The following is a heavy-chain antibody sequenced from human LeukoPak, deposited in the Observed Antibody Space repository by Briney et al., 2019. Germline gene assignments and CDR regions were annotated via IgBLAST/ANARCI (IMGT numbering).Heavy chain of an antibody. V-gene: IGHV1-69*05. CDR1: GGTFSSYA. CDR3: ARVGAAAGTYYYYYGMDV. Sequence: SVKVSCKASGGTFSSYAISWVRQAPGQGLEWMGGIIPIFGTANYAQKFQGRVTITTDESTSTAYMELSSLRSEDTAVYYCARVGAAAGTYYYYYGMDVWGQGTTVTVSS. J-gene: IGHJ6*02. CDR2: IIPIFGTA. D-gene: IGHD6-13*01.